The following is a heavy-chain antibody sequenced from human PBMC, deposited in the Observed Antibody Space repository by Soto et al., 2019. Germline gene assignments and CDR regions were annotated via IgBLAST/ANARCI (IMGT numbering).Heavy chain of an antibody. D-gene: IGHD3-3*01. Sequence: SETLSLTCAVSGDSITSIYHCAWIRQPPGRGREWGASIYHSGTTYYNPSLKSRGTISVDTSKNQFSLNLRSVTGAESTVYYCAITGNVGFLQYLGHGSPVTVSS. V-gene: IGHV4-38-2*01. CDR2: IYHSGTT. CDR3: AITGNVGFLQY. CDR1: GDSITSIYH. J-gene: IGHJ4*01.